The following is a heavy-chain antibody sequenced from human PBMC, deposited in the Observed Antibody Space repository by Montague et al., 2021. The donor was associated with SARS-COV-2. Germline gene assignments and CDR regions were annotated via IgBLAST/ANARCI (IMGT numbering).Heavy chain of an antibody. D-gene: IGHD2-2*01. CDR1: GFNFGVYE. J-gene: IGHJ5*02. CDR2: INGGSSVM. CDR3: APAVPVADDS. Sequence: SLSLSFSASGFNFGVYEMNWVRRTPGKGLEWVSYINGGSSVMYYADSVMGRFTISRDNAESSLYLQMNSLRAEDTAVYYCAPAVPVADDSWGQGTLVTVSS. V-gene: IGHV3-48*03.